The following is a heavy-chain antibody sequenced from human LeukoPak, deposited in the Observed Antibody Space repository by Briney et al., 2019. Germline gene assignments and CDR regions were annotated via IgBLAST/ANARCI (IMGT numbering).Heavy chain of an antibody. CDR3: ARPRAAALFDP. CDR2: IYYSGST. V-gene: IGHV4-39*01. CDR1: GGSISSRSYY. J-gene: IGHJ5*02. D-gene: IGHD6-13*01. Sequence: PSETLSLTCTVSGGSISSRSYYWGWIRQPPGKGLEWIGNIYYSGSTYYHPSLKSRVTISVDTSKNQFSLKLSSVTAADTAVYYCARPRAAALFDPWGQGTLVTVSS.